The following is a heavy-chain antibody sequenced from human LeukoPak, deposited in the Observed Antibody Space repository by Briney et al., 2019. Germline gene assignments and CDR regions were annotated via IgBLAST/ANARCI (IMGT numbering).Heavy chain of an antibody. J-gene: IGHJ5*02. D-gene: IGHD3-22*01. CDR3: AREGYYDSSGYHPARWFDP. CDR1: GYTFTGYY. CDR2: INPNSGGT. V-gene: IGHV1-2*02. Sequence: ASVKASCKASGYTFTGYYMHWVRQAPGQGLEWMGWINPNSGGTNYAQKFQGRVTMTRDTSISTAYMELSRLRSDDTAVYYCAREGYYDSSGYHPARWFDPWGQGTLVTVSS.